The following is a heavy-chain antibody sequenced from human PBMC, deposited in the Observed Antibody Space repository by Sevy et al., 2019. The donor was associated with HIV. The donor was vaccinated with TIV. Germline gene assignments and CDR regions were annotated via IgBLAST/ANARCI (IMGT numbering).Heavy chain of an antibody. J-gene: IGHJ6*02. CDR1: GVSLISGEYF. Sequence: SETLSLTCTVSGVSLISGEYFWTWIRQPPGKGLEWIGSIYFSGYTNYSPSLKSRVTVSIDTSKNQFFLRLSSVAAADTALYYSVTDQYYDIVTGLFAVDVWGQGTTVTVSS. D-gene: IGHD3-9*01. CDR3: VTDQYYDIVTGLFAVDV. V-gene: IGHV4-61*08. CDR2: IYFSGYT.